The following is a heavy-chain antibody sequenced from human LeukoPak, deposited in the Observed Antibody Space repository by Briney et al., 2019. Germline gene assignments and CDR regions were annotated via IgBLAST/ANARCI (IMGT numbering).Heavy chain of an antibody. J-gene: IGHJ4*02. D-gene: IGHD1-26*01. CDR2: IYYSVST. Sequence: SETLSLTCTVSGGSISSHYWSWIRQPPGKGLEWIGHIYYSVSTNYNPSIKSRVTISIDTSKNQFSLKLSSVTAADTAVYYCARRTGGTGNFDYWGQGTLVTVSS. V-gene: IGHV4-59*08. CDR3: ARRTGGTGNFDY. CDR1: GGSISSHY.